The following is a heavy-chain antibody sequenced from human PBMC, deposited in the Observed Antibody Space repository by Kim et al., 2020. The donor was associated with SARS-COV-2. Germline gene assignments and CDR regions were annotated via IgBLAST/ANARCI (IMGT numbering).Heavy chain of an antibody. Sequence: GFTGRFVLSLDTSVSTAYLQISSLKAEDTAVYYCARDDGYSSGWYPVFDYWGQGTLVTVSS. CDR3: ARDDGYSSGWYPVFDY. J-gene: IGHJ4*02. V-gene: IGHV7-4-1*02. D-gene: IGHD6-19*01.